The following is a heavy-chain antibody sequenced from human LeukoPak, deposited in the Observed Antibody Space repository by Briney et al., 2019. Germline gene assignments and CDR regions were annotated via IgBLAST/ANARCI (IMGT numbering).Heavy chain of an antibody. CDR2: ISPYNGNT. CDR3: ARELPPSMDN. Sequence: ASVKVSCKASGYTFSSYGISWVRQAPGQGLEWMGYISPYNGNTNYAQKFQDRVTMTTDTSTSTVYMELRSLRSDDTAVYYCARELPPSMDNWGQGTLVTVSS. J-gene: IGHJ4*02. D-gene: IGHD2/OR15-2a*01. V-gene: IGHV1-18*01. CDR1: GYTFSSYG.